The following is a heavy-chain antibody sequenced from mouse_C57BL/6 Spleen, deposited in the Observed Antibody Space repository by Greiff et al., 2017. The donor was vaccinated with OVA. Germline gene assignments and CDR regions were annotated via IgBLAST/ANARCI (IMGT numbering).Heavy chain of an antibody. V-gene: IGHV2-2*01. Sequence: QVQLQQSGPGLVQPSQSLSITCTVSGFSLTSYGVHWVRQSPGKGLEWLGVIWSGGSTDYNAAFIYRLSIIKDNSKVQVCFKMSSLQADDTAIYYCARDQKGVYYYAMDYWGQGTSVTFSS. CDR2: IWSGGST. CDR1: GFSLTSYG. CDR3: ARDQKGVYYYAMDY. J-gene: IGHJ4*01.